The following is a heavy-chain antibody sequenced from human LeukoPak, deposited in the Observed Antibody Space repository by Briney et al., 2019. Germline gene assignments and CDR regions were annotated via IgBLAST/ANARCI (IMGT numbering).Heavy chain of an antibody. V-gene: IGHV4-34*01. Sequence: SETLSLTCAVYGGSFSGYYWSWIRQPPGKGLEWIGEINHSGSTNYNPSLKSRVTISVDTSKNQFSLKLSSVTAADTAMYYCLLNYDILTGYYTDYWGQGTLVTVSS. J-gene: IGHJ4*02. CDR1: GGSFSGYY. CDR2: INHSGST. D-gene: IGHD3-9*01. CDR3: LLNYDILTGYYTDY.